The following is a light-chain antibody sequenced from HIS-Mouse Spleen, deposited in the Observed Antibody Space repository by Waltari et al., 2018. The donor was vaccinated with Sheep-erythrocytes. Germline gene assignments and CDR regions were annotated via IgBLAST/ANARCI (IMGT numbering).Light chain of an antibody. V-gene: IGLV2-11*01. CDR3: CSYAGSYTLV. CDR1: SSDVGGYNY. Sequence: QSALTQPRSVSGSPGQSVTISCTGTSSDVGGYNYVSWYQQHPGKAPKLMIYDVSKRSSGGPDRFSGSKADNTASLTISGLQAEDEADYYCCSYAGSYTLVFGGGTKLTVL. CDR2: DVS. J-gene: IGLJ3*02.